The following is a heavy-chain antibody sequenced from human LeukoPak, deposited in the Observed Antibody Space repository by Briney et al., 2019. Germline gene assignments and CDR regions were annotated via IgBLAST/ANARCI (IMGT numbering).Heavy chain of an antibody. V-gene: IGHV4-38-2*02. Sequence: SETLSLTCTVSGGSISSGYYWGWIRQPPGKGLEWIGSIYHSGSTYYNPSLKSRVTISVDTSKNQFSLKLSSVTAADTAVYYCAGIVVVPAATFDYWGQGTLVTVSS. CDR3: AGIVVVPAATFDY. J-gene: IGHJ4*02. CDR1: GGSISSGYY. CDR2: IYHSGST. D-gene: IGHD2-2*01.